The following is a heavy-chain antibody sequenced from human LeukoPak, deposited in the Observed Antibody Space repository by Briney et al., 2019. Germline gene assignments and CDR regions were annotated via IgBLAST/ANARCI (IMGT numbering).Heavy chain of an antibody. V-gene: IGHV3-30*18. J-gene: IGHJ3*02. CDR1: GFTFSSYG. Sequence: GGSLRLSCAAPGFTFSSYGMHWVRQAPGKGLEWVAVISYDGSNKYYADSAKGRFTISRDNSKNTLYLQMNSLRAEDTAVYYCAKDLWWFGEFPNVFDIWGQGTMVTVSS. CDR3: AKDLWWFGEFPNVFDI. D-gene: IGHD3-10*01. CDR2: ISYDGSNK.